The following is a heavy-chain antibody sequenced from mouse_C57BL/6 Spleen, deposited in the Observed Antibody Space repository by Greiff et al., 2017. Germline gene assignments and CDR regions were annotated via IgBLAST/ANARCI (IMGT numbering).Heavy chain of an antibody. CDR3: SRQGTTVYAMDY. V-gene: IGHV2-6-1*01. D-gene: IGHD1-1*01. CDR2: IRSDGST. CDR1: GFSLTSYG. Sequence: QVQLKESGPGLVAPSQSLSISCTVSGFSLTSYGVHWVRQPPGKGLEWLVVIRSDGSTTYNSALKSRLSISKDNSKSQVFLKMNSLQTDDTAMYYCSRQGTTVYAMDYWGQGTSVTVSS. J-gene: IGHJ4*01.